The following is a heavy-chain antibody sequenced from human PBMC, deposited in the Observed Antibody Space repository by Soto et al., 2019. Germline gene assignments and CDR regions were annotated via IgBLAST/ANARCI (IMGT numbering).Heavy chain of an antibody. CDR1: GYSFTSYW. D-gene: IGHD3-3*01. CDR3: ARPGLGAGSPDGGMDV. Sequence: GESLKISCKGSGYSFTSYWIGWVRQMPGKGLEWMGIIYPGDSDTRYSPSFQGQVTISADKSISTAYLQWSSLKASDTAMYYCARPGLGAGSPDGGMDVWGQGTTVTVSS. V-gene: IGHV5-51*01. CDR2: IYPGDSDT. J-gene: IGHJ6*02.